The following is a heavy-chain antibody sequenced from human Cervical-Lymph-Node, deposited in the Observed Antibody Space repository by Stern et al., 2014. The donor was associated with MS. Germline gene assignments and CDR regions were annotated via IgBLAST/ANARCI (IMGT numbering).Heavy chain of an antibody. CDR2: IWYDGSNP. Sequence: VQLVESGGGVVQPGRSLRLSCAASGFSFSRYAMHWVLQAPSKGLEWMALIWYDGSNPYYADSETGRFTISRDNFKNTLYLQMNSLRAEDTAVYYCASAYSSSHYYFDYWGQGTLVTVSS. CDR1: GFSFSRYA. CDR3: ASAYSSSHYYFDY. J-gene: IGHJ4*02. D-gene: IGHD6-13*01. V-gene: IGHV3-33*01.